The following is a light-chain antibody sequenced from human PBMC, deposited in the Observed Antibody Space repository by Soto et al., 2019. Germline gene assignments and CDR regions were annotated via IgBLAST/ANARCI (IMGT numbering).Light chain of an antibody. Sequence: DIQLTQSPSSLSASVGDRVTITCRASQTITRNLNWYQHKPGKAPKLLIYTTSSLQSGVPSRFSGSGSGSDFTLTISSLQPEDFATYYCQQGYRTPYTFGQGTKLEIK. V-gene: IGKV1-39*01. CDR3: QQGYRTPYT. CDR1: QTITRN. J-gene: IGKJ2*01. CDR2: TTS.